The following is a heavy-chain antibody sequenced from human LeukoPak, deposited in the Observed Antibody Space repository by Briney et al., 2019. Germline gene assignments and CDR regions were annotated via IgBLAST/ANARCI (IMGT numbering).Heavy chain of an antibody. Sequence: GASVKVSCKASGYTFTGYYMHWARQAPGQGLEWMGWINPNSGGTNYAQKFQGRVTMTRDTSISTAYMELSRLRSDDTAVYYCASNGPYYDILTGYYSYYYYMDVWGKGTTVTVSS. J-gene: IGHJ6*03. CDR2: INPNSGGT. V-gene: IGHV1-2*02. D-gene: IGHD3-9*01. CDR3: ASNGPYYDILTGYYSYYYYMDV. CDR1: GYTFTGYY.